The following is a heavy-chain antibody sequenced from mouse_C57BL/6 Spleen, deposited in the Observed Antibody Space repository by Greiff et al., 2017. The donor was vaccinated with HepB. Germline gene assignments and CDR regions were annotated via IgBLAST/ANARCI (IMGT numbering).Heavy chain of an antibody. CDR1: GYSFTSYY. CDR2: IYPGSGNT. Sequence: QVQLQQSGPELVKPGASVKISCKASGYSFTSYYIHWVKQRPGQGLEWIGWIYPGSGNTKYNEKFKGKATLTADTSSSTAYMQLSSLTSEDSAVYYCALYSNPLYAMDYWGQGTSVTVSS. J-gene: IGHJ4*01. V-gene: IGHV1-66*01. D-gene: IGHD2-5*01. CDR3: ALYSNPLYAMDY.